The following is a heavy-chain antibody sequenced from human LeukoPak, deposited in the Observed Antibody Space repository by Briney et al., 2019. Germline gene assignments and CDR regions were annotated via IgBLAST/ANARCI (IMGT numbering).Heavy chain of an antibody. D-gene: IGHD2-21*02. Sequence: GGSLRLSCAASGFTFSSYAMSWVRQAPGKGLEWVSAISGSGGSTYYADSVKGRFTISRDNSKNTLYLQMNSLRAEDTAVYYCAKDSRAIVVVTAIDYWGQGTLVTVSS. CDR1: GFTFSSYA. CDR2: ISGSGGST. CDR3: AKDSRAIVVVTAIDY. V-gene: IGHV3-23*01. J-gene: IGHJ4*02.